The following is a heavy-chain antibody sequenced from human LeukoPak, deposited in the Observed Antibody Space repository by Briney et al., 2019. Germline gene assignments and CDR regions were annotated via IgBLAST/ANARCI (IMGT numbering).Heavy chain of an antibody. CDR3: AKDMRLRTTVTTIGFDY. V-gene: IGHV3-9*01. D-gene: IGHD4-17*01. Sequence: PGGSLRLSCAASGFTFEDYAMHWVRQAPGKGLEWVSGISWNSGSIGYAASVKGRFTISRDNAKNSLYLQMNSLRAEDTALYYCAKDMRLRTTVTTIGFDYWGQGTLVTVSS. CDR1: GFTFEDYA. J-gene: IGHJ4*02. CDR2: ISWNSGSI.